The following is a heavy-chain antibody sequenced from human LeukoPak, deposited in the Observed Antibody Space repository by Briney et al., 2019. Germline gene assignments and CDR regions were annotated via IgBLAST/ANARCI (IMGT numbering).Heavy chain of an antibody. V-gene: IGHV3-74*01. CDR2: ISRDGSII. Sequence: PGGSLRLSCAGFTFDSHWMHWVRQAPGKGLMWVSGISRDGSIIRYADSAKGRFTISRDNAKNTLYLQMNSLRAEDTAIYYCTVPFTIPSNWGQGTLVTVSS. D-gene: IGHD3-3*01. CDR1: FTFDSHW. CDR3: TVPFTIPSN. J-gene: IGHJ4*02.